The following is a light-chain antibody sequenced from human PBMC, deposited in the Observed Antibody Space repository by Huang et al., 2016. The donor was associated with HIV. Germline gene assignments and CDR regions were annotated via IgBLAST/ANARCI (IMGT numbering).Light chain of an antibody. J-gene: IGKJ2*01. CDR2: AAS. CDR1: QNICRW. Sequence: DIQMTQSPSTLSASVGDRVTITCRASQNICRWLAWFQQEPGKAPRLLVSAASSLESGVTSRFSGTGSGTEFTLTINSLQPDNVATYYCQQYNSFPYTFGQGTKLEIK. CDR3: QQYNSFPYT. V-gene: IGKV1-5*01.